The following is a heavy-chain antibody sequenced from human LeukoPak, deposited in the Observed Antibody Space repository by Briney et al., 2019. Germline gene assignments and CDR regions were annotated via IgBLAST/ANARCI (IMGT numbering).Heavy chain of an antibody. J-gene: IGHJ4*02. CDR1: GFTFSSYS. D-gene: IGHD6-6*01. CDR3: ARGPPLWGSSSFNDY. V-gene: IGHV3-48*02. CDR2: IGGSGSFI. Sequence: GGSLRLSCAASGFTFSSYSINWVRQAPGKGLEWVSHIGGSGSFIYYADSVKGRFTISRDNAKNSVYLQMNSLRDEDTAVYYCARGPPLWGSSSFNDYWGQGTLVTVSS.